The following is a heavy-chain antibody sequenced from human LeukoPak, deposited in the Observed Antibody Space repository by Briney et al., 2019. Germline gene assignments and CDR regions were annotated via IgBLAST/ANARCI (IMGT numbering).Heavy chain of an antibody. CDR1: EFVFSDYY. V-gene: IGHV3-11*01. CDR2: ISDSGSTI. Sequence: PGGSLRLSCAASEFVFSDYYMSWIRQAPGKGLEWVSYISDSGSTIYYADSVKGRFTISRDNVKNSLYLQMNGLRAEDTAVYYCAREMEGDYGSGTFLDLWGQGNMVTVSS. CDR3: AREMEGDYGSGTFLDL. D-gene: IGHD3-10*01. J-gene: IGHJ5*02.